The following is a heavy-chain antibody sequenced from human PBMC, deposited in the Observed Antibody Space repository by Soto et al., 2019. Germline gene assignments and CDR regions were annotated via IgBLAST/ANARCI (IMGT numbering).Heavy chain of an antibody. Sequence: QVQLVESGGCVVQPGGSLRLSCVGSGFTFKNYGMHWVRQAPGKGLEWLAVVSYDGTKTMYTDSVKGRISISRDNARNTLFLQMDSLTAEDTALYYCARELRSYSGAYSDHWGQGTPVTVSS. V-gene: IGHV3-33*05. CDR1: GFTFKNYG. J-gene: IGHJ4*02. D-gene: IGHD1-26*01. CDR2: VSYDGTKT. CDR3: ARELRSYSGAYSDH.